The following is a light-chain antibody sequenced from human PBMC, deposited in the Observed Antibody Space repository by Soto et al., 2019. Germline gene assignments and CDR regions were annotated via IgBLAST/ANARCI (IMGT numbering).Light chain of an antibody. CDR2: DAS. CDR1: QSVSSY. CDR3: QQRSTGDT. J-gene: IGKJ3*01. V-gene: IGKV3-11*01. Sequence: EIVLTQSPATLSLSPGERATLSCRASQSVSSYLAWYQQKPGQAPRLLIYDASNRATGIPARFSGCGSGTDFTLTISSLEPEDFAVYYCQQRSTGDTFGPGTKVDIK.